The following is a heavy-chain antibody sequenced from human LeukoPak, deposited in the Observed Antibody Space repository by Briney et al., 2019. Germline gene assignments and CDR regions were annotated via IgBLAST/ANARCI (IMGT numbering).Heavy chain of an antibody. V-gene: IGHV4-34*01. J-gene: IGHJ4*02. CDR2: INHSGST. CDR1: GGSFSAYY. Sequence: SETLSLTCAVYGGSFSAYYWSWIRQPPGKRLEWMGDINHSGSTNYDPSLNSRVTMSVDTSKNQFSLKLSSVTAADTAVYYCARLTVSYFFDYWGQGTLVTVPS. CDR3: ARLTVSYFFDY. D-gene: IGHD4-11*01.